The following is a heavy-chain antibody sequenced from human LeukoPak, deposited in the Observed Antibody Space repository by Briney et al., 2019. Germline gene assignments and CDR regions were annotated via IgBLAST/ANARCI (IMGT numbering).Heavy chain of an antibody. J-gene: IGHJ4*02. CDR2: IYHSGST. D-gene: IGHD3-22*01. CDR1: GGSISSGGYY. Sequence: SETLSLTCTVSGGSISSGGYYWSWIRQPPGKGLEWIGYIYHSGSTYYNPSLKSRVTISVDRSKNQFSLKLSSVTAADTAVYYCARDTYYYDSSAPAWDYWGQGTLVTVSS. CDR3: ARDTYYYDSSAPAWDY. V-gene: IGHV4-30-2*01.